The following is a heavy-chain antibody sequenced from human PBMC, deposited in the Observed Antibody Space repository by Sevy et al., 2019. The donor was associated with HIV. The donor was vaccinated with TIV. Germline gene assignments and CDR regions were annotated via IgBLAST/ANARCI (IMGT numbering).Heavy chain of an antibody. J-gene: IGHJ4*02. Sequence: SETLSLTCAVYGGSFNGYYWSWIRQPPGKGLEWIGEINHTGSTNYNPSLKSRVTISVDTSKNQFSLKLSSVTAADTAVYYCARWGVGLQTFDYWGQGTLVTVSS. CDR1: GGSFNGYY. D-gene: IGHD3-10*01. CDR3: ARWGVGLQTFDY. CDR2: INHTGST. V-gene: IGHV4-34*01.